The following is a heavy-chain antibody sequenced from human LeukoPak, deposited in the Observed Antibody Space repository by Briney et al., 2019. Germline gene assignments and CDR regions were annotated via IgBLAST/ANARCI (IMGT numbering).Heavy chain of an antibody. CDR3: AKRHVDIVSGGAFDI. J-gene: IGHJ3*02. CDR1: GFTFSSYW. V-gene: IGHV3-7*01. Sequence: GGSLRLSCAASGFTFSSYWMSWVRQAPGKGLEWVANIKQDGSNKYYADSVKGRFTISRDNSKNTLYLQMNSLRAEDTAVYYCAKRHVDIVSGGAFDIWGQGTMVTVSS. CDR2: IKQDGSNK. D-gene: IGHD5/OR15-5a*01.